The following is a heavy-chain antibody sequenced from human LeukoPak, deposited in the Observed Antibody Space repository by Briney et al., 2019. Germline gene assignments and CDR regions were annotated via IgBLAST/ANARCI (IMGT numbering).Heavy chain of an antibody. CDR2: ISDNGDDT. CDR3: AKGYFGNYVAVDY. Sequence: GGSLRLSCAASGFTFSSDAMIWVRQAPGKGLDWVSSISDNGDDTYYADSVKGRFTISRDKSTNTLYLQMNSLRADDTAVYYCAKGYFGNYVAVDYWGQGTLVTVSS. J-gene: IGHJ4*02. CDR1: GFTFSSDA. V-gene: IGHV3-23*01. D-gene: IGHD4-17*01.